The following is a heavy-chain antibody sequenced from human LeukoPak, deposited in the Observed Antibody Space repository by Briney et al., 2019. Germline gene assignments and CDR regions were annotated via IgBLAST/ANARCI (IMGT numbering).Heavy chain of an antibody. CDR2: ISYDGSNK. V-gene: IGHV3-30-3*01. D-gene: IGHD3-9*01. CDR3: ARYYNITI. Sequence: GGSLRLSCAASGFTFSNYWMSWVRQAPGKGLEWVAVISYDGSNKYYADSVKGRFTISRDNSKNTLYLQMNSLRAEDTAVYYCARYYNITIWGQGTLVTVSS. CDR1: GFTFSNYW. J-gene: IGHJ4*02.